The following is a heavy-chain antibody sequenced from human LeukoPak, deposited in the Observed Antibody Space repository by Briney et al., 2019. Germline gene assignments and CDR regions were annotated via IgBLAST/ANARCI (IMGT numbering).Heavy chain of an antibody. V-gene: IGHV7-4-1*02. J-gene: IGHJ4*02. CDR1: GYTFTSYA. CDR3: ARLFDSVRDWLLFSD. Sequence: ASVKVSCKASGYTFTSYAMNWVRQAPGQGLEWMGWINTNTGNPTYAQGFTGRFVFSLDTSVSTAYLQISSLKAEDTAVYYCARLFDSVRDWLLFSDWGQGTLVTVSS. CDR2: INTNTGNP. D-gene: IGHD3/OR15-3a*01.